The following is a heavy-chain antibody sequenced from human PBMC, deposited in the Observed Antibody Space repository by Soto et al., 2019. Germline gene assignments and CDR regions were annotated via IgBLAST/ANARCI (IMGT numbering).Heavy chain of an antibody. V-gene: IGHV3-73*01. J-gene: IGHJ6*02. CDR1: GFTFSGSA. CDR2: IRSKANSYAT. D-gene: IGHD3-10*01. Sequence: PGGSLRLSCAASGFTFSGSAMHWVRQASGKGLEWVGRIRSKANSYATAYAASVKGRFTISRDDSKNTACLQMNSLKTEDTAVYYCTRGVGVARYGDYGMDVWGQGTTVTVSS. CDR3: TRGVGVARYGDYGMDV.